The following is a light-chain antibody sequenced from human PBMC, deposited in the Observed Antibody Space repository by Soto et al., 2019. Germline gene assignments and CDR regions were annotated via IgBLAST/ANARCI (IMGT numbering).Light chain of an antibody. V-gene: IGKV3-20*01. CDR3: QQGGSYPYP. J-gene: IGKJ2*01. CDR2: GAS. CDR1: QSVSNKY. Sequence: ETVLTQSQGTLSLSPGESATLSCRARQSVSNKYLVWYQQKPGQAPRHLSHGASSTATGIPDRFSGSGSGTDCTLTINRLEPAHSAVQYCQQGGSYPYPFGQGTKLEIK.